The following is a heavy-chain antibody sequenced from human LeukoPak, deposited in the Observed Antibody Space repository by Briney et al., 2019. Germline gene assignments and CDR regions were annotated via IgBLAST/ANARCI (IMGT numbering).Heavy chain of an antibody. Sequence: PGGSLRLSCAASGFTFNNAWMTWVRQAPGKGLEWVGHIKSKTDGGTTDYAAPVKGRFTISRDDSKNTLYLQMNSLKTEDTAVYYCATTLGYCNNTSCYTDNYWGQGTLVTVSS. CDR2: IKSKTDGGTT. CDR3: ATTLGYCNNTSCYTDNY. V-gene: IGHV3-15*01. J-gene: IGHJ4*02. D-gene: IGHD2-2*02. CDR1: GFTFNNAW.